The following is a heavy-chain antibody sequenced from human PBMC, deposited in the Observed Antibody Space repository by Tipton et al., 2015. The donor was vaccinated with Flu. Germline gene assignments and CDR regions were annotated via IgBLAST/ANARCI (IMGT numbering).Heavy chain of an antibody. V-gene: IGHV4-31*02. CDR2: IYYDGSA. J-gene: IGHJ6*02. CDR3: ARDGGVGSGWSYSGGNYYYGMDV. D-gene: IGHD6-19*01. CDR1: GDYVPTGGPITSGGYF. Sequence: TLSLTCTVSGDYVPTGGPITSGGYFWTWIRQLPGGGLEWIAHIYYDGSASYNPSLKSRVTISMDTSKNQFSLRLSSVTAADTAVYYCARDGGVGSGWSYSGGNYYYGMDVWGQGTTVIVSS.